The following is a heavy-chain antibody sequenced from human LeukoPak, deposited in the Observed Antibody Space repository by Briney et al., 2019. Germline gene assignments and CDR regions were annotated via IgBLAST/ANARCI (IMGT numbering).Heavy chain of an antibody. Sequence: GASVKVSCKASGYTFTSYYMHWVRQAPGQGLEWMGGIIPIFGTANYAQKFQGRVTITADESTSTAYMELSSLRSEDTAVYYCARSGVGATNHDYWGQGTLVTVSS. J-gene: IGHJ4*02. CDR2: IIPIFGTA. V-gene: IGHV1-69*13. CDR3: ARSGVGATNHDY. D-gene: IGHD1-26*01. CDR1: GYTFTSYY.